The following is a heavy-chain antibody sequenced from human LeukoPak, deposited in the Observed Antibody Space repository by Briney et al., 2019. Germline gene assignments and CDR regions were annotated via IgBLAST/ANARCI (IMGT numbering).Heavy chain of an antibody. CDR2: ISSSSSYI. CDR3: ARDRGLQQDYMDV. J-gene: IGHJ6*03. V-gene: IGHV3-21*01. Sequence: PGGSLRLSCAASGFTFSSYSMNWVRQAPGKGLEWVSSISSSSSYIYYADSVKGRFTISRDNAKNSLYLQMNSLRAEDTAVYYCARDRGLQQDYMDVWGKGTTVTVSS. CDR1: GFTFSSYS. D-gene: IGHD4-11*01.